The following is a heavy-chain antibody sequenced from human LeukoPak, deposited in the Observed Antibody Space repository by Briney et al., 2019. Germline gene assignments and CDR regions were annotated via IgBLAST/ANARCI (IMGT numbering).Heavy chain of an antibody. CDR1: GFTFSGSA. Sequence: GGSLRLSCAASGFTFSGSAMHWVRQASGTGLEWVGRIRSKANNYATAYAASVKGGFTISRDDSKNTAYLQMNSLKTEDTAVYYCTKHPSDDGGAIDYWGQGTLVTVSS. D-gene: IGHD4-23*01. CDR3: TKHPSDDGGAIDY. CDR2: IRSKANNYAT. V-gene: IGHV3-73*01. J-gene: IGHJ4*02.